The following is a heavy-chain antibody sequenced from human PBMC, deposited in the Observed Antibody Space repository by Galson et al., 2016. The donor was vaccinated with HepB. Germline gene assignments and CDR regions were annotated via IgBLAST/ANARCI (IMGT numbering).Heavy chain of an antibody. Sequence: ETLSLTCTVSGGSISSDYYWGWIRQPPGRGLEWIGSFYSIDNTYYNPSLTSRATISVDTSKNQISLRLNSVTAADTGVYYCATGIVVAGKYYYYYMDVWGRGTTVTVSS. CDR3: ATGIVVAGKYYYYYMDV. CDR2: FYSIDNT. CDR1: GGSISSDYY. V-gene: IGHV4-39*01. D-gene: IGHD6-19*01. J-gene: IGHJ6*03.